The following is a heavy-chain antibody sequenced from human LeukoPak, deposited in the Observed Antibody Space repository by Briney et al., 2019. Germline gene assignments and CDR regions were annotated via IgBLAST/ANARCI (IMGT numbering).Heavy chain of an antibody. D-gene: IGHD2-2*01. CDR3: AREGSRTPSRFDP. J-gene: IGHJ5*02. CDR2: ISYDGSNK. V-gene: IGHV3-30*14. CDR1: GFTFSSYA. Sequence: PGGSLRLSCAASGFTFSSYAMHWVRQAPGKGLEWVAVISYDGSNKYYADSVKGRFTISRDNSKNTLYLQMNSLRAEDTAVYYCAREGSRTPSRFDPWGQGTLVTVSS.